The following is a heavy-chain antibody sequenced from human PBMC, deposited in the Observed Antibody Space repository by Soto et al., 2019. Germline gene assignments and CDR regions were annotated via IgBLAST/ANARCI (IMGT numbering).Heavy chain of an antibody. V-gene: IGHV3-33*01. CDR2: IWYDGSNK. Sequence: QVQLVESGGGVVQPGTSLRLSCAASGFSFSSYVIHWVRQAPGKGLEWVAVIWYDGSNKYYADSVKGRFIISRDNSKNTLYLQMNSLRADDTAVYYCARGYSSSRDLGYWGQGTLVTVSS. CDR3: ARGYSSSRDLGY. D-gene: IGHD6-13*01. CDR1: GFSFSSYV. J-gene: IGHJ4*02.